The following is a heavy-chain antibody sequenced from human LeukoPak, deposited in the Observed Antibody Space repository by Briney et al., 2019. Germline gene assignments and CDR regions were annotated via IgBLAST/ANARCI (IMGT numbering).Heavy chain of an antibody. CDR3: ARRAYCGGDCYSPDWYFDL. CDR2: IYYDGST. CDR1: GGSISSHY. V-gene: IGHV4-59*08. D-gene: IGHD2-21*01. J-gene: IGHJ2*01. Sequence: SGPTLVKPSETLSLNCTVSGGSISSHYWSWIRQHPGKGLEWIGYIYYDGSTNHNPSLKSRVTISIDTSKNQLSLKLVSVTAADTAVYYCARRAYCGGDCYSPDWYFDLWGRGTLVTVSS.